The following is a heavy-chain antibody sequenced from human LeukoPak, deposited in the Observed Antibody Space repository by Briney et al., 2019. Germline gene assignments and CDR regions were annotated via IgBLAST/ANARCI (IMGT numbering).Heavy chain of an antibody. D-gene: IGHD2-2*01. V-gene: IGHV4-61*02. CDR2: IYTSGST. CDR3: ARDVPAADYYYYYYMDV. CDR1: GGSISSGSYY. J-gene: IGHJ6*03. Sequence: SQTPSLTCTVSGGSISSGSYYWSWIRQPAGKGLEWIGRIYTSGSTNYNPSLKSRVTISVDTSKNQFSLKLSSVTAADTAVYYCARDVPAADYYYYYYMDVWGKGTTVTVSS.